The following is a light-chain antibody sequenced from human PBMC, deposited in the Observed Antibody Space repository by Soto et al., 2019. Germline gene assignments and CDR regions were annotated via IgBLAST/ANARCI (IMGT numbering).Light chain of an antibody. CDR1: QSVSSNS. Sequence: EIVLTQSPATLSLSPGESATLSCRTSQSVSSNSLAWHQQKPGQAPRLLMYAASSRAAGIPDRFSSSGSGTDFTLTISRLEPEDFAVYYCQQHGSWGTTFGPGTKVDIK. CDR2: AAS. V-gene: IGKV3-20*01. J-gene: IGKJ3*01. CDR3: QQHGSWGTT.